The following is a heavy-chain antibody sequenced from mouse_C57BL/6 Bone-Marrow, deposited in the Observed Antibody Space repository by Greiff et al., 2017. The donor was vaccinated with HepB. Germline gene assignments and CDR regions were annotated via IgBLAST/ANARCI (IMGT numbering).Heavy chain of an antibody. CDR3: ARWLLRFAY. D-gene: IGHD2-3*01. V-gene: IGHV1-81*01. CDR2: IYPRSGNT. CDR1: GYTFTSYG. J-gene: IGHJ3*01. Sequence: VKLQESGAELARPGASVKLSCKASGYTFTSYGISWVKQRTGQGLEWIGEIYPRSGNTYYNEKFKGKATLTADKSSSTAYMERRSLTSEDSAVYFCARWLLRFAYWGQGTRVTVSA.